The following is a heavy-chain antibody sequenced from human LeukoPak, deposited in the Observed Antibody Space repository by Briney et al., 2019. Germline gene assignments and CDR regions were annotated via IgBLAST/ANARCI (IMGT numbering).Heavy chain of an antibody. V-gene: IGHV3-23*01. CDR2: LLGSGGAT. CDR3: AKEAGQDYGALDAFDV. D-gene: IGHD4-17*01. J-gene: IGHJ3*01. Sequence: GGSLRLSCAASGFTFNNYAMTWVRQAPGKGLEWVSSLLGSGGATYYANSVKGRFTISRDNARNSLYLQMNSLRAEDTAVYYCAKEAGQDYGALDAFDVWGQGTMVTVSS. CDR1: GFTFNNYA.